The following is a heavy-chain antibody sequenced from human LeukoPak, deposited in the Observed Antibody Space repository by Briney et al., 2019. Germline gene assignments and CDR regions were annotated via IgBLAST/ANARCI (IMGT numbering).Heavy chain of an antibody. CDR1: GGTFSSYA. V-gene: IGHV1-69*04. J-gene: IGHJ4*02. CDR3: ARAYSSGWFDY. Sequence: ASVKVSCKASGGTFSSYAISWVRQAPGQGLEWMGRIIPILGIANYAQKFQGRVTITADKSTSTAYMELSSLRSEDTAVYYCARAYSSGWFDYWGQGTLVTVSS. CDR2: IIPILGIA. D-gene: IGHD6-19*01.